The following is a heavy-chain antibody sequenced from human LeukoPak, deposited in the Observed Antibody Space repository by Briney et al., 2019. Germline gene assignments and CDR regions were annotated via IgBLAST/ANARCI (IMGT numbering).Heavy chain of an antibody. CDR2: INAGNGNT. CDR3: ARGPGVYYYGSGSYLPPTYYFDY. J-gene: IGHJ4*02. CDR1: GYTFTSYA. D-gene: IGHD3-10*01. Sequence: WASVKVSCKASGYTFTSYAMHWVRQAPGQRLEWMGWINAGNGNTKYSQEFQGRVTITRDTSASTAYMELSSLRSEDMAVYYCARGPGVYYYGSGSYLPPTYYFDYWGQGTLVTVSS. V-gene: IGHV1-3*03.